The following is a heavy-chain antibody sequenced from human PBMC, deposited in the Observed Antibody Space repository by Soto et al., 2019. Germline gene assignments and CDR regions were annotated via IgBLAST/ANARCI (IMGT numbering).Heavy chain of an antibody. V-gene: IGHV4-34*01. CDR1: GGSFSGYY. J-gene: IGHJ4*02. D-gene: IGHD2-2*01. Sequence: PSETLSLTCAVYGGSFSGYYWSWIRQPPGKGLEWIGEINHSGSTNYNPSLKSRVTISVDTSKNQFSLKLSSVTAADTAVYYCALIPAAKAFDSCGQGTLLTVSA. CDR2: INHSGST. CDR3: ALIPAAKAFDS.